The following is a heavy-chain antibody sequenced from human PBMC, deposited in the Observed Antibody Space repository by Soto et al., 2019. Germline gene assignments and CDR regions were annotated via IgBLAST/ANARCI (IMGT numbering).Heavy chain of an antibody. CDR3: ARGRRGYSYGLDY. Sequence: SETLSLTCAVYGGSFSGYYWSWIRQPPGKGLEWIGEINHSGSTNYNPSLKSRVTISVDTSKNQFSLKLSSVTAADTAVYYCARGRRGYSYGLDYWGQGTLVTVS. J-gene: IGHJ4*02. CDR2: INHSGST. V-gene: IGHV4-34*01. CDR1: GGSFSGYY. D-gene: IGHD5-18*01.